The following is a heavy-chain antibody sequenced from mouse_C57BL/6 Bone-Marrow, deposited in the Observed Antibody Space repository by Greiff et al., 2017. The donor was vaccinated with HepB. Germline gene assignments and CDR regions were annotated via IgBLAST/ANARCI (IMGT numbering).Heavy chain of an antibody. V-gene: IGHV1-4*01. D-gene: IGHD2-4*01. CDR3: ARLGDYVAWFAY. J-gene: IGHJ3*01. CDR2: INPSSGYT. CDR1: GYTFTSYT. Sequence: QVHVKQSGAELARPGASVKMSCKASGYTFTSYTMHWVKQRPGQGLEWIGYINPSSGYTKYNQKFKDKATLTADKSSSTAYMQLSSLTSEDSAVYYGARLGDYVAWFAYWGQGTLVTVSA.